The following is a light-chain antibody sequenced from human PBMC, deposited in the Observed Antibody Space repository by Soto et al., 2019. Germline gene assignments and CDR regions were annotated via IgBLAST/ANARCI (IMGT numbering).Light chain of an antibody. CDR1: QSVDLNY. CDR3: QQYGSWT. J-gene: IGKJ1*01. CDR2: DAS. Sequence: EIVLTQSPGTVSLSPGEGATLSCRASQSVDLNYVAWYQQRPGQAPRLLIYDASSRATGISDRFSGSGSGTDFTLTISRLEPEDFAVYYCQQYGSWTFGQGTKVDIK. V-gene: IGKV3-20*01.